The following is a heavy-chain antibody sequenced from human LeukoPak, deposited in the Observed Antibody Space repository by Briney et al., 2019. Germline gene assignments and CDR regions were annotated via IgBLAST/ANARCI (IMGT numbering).Heavy chain of an antibody. CDR2: IYYSGST. CDR1: GGSISSYF. Sequence: SETLSLTCSVSGGSISSYFWSWIRQPPGNGLEWIGYIYYSGSTNYNPSLKSRVTISVDTSKNQFSLKLSSVTAAVTAVYYCARVDSSVDAFDIWGQGTMVTVSS. V-gene: IGHV4-59*01. CDR3: ARVDSSVDAFDI. J-gene: IGHJ3*02. D-gene: IGHD3-22*01.